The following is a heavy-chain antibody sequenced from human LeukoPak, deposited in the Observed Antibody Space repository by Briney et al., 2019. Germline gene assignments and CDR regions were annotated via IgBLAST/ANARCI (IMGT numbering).Heavy chain of an antibody. CDR2: IIPIFGTA. Sequence: ASVKVSCKASGGTFSSYAISWVRQAPGQGLEWMGGIIPIFGTANYAQKFQGRVTITADESTSTAYMELSSLRSEDTAVYYCATTTGYSSGWYGDAFDIWGQGTMVTVSS. D-gene: IGHD6-19*01. CDR1: GGTFSSYA. V-gene: IGHV1-69*13. CDR3: ATTTGYSSGWYGDAFDI. J-gene: IGHJ3*02.